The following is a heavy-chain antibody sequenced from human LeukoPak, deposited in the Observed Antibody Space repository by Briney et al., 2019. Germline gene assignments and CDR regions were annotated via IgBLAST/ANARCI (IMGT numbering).Heavy chain of an antibody. Sequence: GESLKISCKGSGYSFTSYWIGWVRQVPGKGLGWMGIIWPDDSDKRYSPSFQGQVTISADKSISTAYLQWSSLKASDTAMYYCARRIAAAGTPHDYYYGMDVWGQGTTVTVSS. V-gene: IGHV5-51*01. CDR1: GYSFTSYW. CDR2: IWPDDSDK. D-gene: IGHD6-13*01. CDR3: ARRIAAAGTPHDYYYGMDV. J-gene: IGHJ6*02.